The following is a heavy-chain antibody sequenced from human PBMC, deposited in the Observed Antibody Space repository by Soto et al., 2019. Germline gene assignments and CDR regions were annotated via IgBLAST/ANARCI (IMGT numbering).Heavy chain of an antibody. CDR2: INPSGGIT. CDR3: ASSPAFSSSWYGIPPDPSHGMDV. CDR1: GYNFISYY. J-gene: IGHJ6*02. D-gene: IGHD6-13*01. V-gene: IGHV1-46*01. Sequence: QVQLVQSGAEVKKPGASVKISCKASGYNFISYYVHWVRQAPGQGLEWMGIINPSGGITNFAQRFQGRVTMTRDMSTNTHYMELSSLKSDDTAVYYCASSPAFSSSWYGIPPDPSHGMDVWGQGTTVTVS.